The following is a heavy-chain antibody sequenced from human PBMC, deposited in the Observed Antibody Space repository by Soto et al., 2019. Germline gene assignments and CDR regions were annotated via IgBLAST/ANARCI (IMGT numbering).Heavy chain of an antibody. Sequence: PGGSLRLSCEASGFTFSGFDMHWVHQPTGKGLEWVSSIGTAGDTYYAVSVKGRFTISRDNAKNSLSLQMNSLRAGDMAVYFCAKRKEIGTHFFDSWGQGTQVTVYS. D-gene: IGHD6-13*01. CDR3: AKRKEIGTHFFDS. V-gene: IGHV3-13*01. CDR2: IGTAGDT. CDR1: GFTFSGFD. J-gene: IGHJ4*02.